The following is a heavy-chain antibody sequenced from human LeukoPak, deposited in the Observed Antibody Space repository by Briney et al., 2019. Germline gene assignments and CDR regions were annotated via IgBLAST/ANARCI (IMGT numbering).Heavy chain of an antibody. V-gene: IGHV3-23*01. CDR3: AKPRYGDFDLDY. CDR1: GFTFSSYA. CDR2: ISGSGGST. Sequence: PGGSLRLSCAASGFTFSSYAMSWVRLAPGKGLEWVSAISGSGGSTYYADSVKGRFTISRDNSKNTLYLQMNSLRAEDTAVYYCAKPRYGDFDLDYWGQGTLVTVSS. J-gene: IGHJ4*02. D-gene: IGHD4-17*01.